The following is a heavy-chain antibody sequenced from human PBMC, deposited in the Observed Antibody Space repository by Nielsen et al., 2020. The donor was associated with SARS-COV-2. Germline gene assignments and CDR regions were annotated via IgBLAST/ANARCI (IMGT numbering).Heavy chain of an antibody. CDR3: ARDSYYDFWSGYYTSYYYYGMDV. V-gene: IGHV3-11*06. CDR1: GFTFSDYY. J-gene: IGHJ6*02. D-gene: IGHD3-3*01. CDR2: ISSSSSYT. Sequence: GESLKISCAASGFTFSDYYMSWIRQAPGKGLEWASYISSSSSYTNYADSVKGRFTISRDNAKNTLYLQMNSLRAEDTAVYYCARDSYYDFWSGYYTSYYYYGMDVWGQGTTVTVSS.